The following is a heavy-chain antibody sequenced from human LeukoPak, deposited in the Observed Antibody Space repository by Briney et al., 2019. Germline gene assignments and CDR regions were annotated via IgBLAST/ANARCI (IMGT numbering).Heavy chain of an antibody. CDR1: GSSISNYY. J-gene: IGHJ4*02. CDR2: IYASGST. V-gene: IGHV4-4*07. D-gene: IGHD3-22*01. CDR3: ARERYYYDRTFDY. Sequence: SETLSLTCTVSGSSISNYYWNWVRQPAGKGLEWLGRIYASGSTDYSPSLKSRVTMSLDTSKNQFSLKLTSLTAADTAVYYCARERYYYDRTFDYWGQGTLVTVSS.